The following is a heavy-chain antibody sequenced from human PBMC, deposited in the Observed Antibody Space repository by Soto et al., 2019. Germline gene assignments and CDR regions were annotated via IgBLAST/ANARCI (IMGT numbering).Heavy chain of an antibody. J-gene: IGHJ4*02. V-gene: IGHV3-21*01. CDR2: ISSSSTNI. D-gene: IGHD2-15*01. CDR3: ARVSSCGVNCYSDWSIDN. CDR1: GFTFSGYS. Sequence: EVQLVESGGGLVKPGGSLRLSCAASGFTFSGYSMNWVRQAPGKGLEWVSFISSSSTNIYYADSLKGRFTISRDNARKSLYLQMNSLRAEDTGVYYCARVSSCGVNCYSDWSIDNWGQGTLVTVSS.